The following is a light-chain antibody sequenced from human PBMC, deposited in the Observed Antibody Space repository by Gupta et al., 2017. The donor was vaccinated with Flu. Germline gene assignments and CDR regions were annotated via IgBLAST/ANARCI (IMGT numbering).Light chain of an antibody. V-gene: IGKV1-39*01. CDR1: QSISSY. CDR3: QQSYSTLGT. CDR2: AAS. Sequence: PSSLSASVGDRVTITCRASQSISSYLNWYQQKPGKAPKLLIYAASSLQSGVPSRFSGSGSGTDFTLTISSLQPEDFATYYCQQSYSTLGTFGQGTKVEIK. J-gene: IGKJ1*01.